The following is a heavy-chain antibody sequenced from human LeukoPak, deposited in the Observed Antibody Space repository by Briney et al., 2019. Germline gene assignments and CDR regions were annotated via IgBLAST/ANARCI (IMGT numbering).Heavy chain of an antibody. J-gene: IGHJ5*02. V-gene: IGHV3-23*01. Sequence: GGSLRLSCAASGFTFSSYAMSWVRQAPGKGLEWVSAISGSGGSTYYADSVKGRFTTSRDNSKNTLYLQMNSLRAEDTAVYYCAKLDADIVVVPAASDPWGQGTLVTVSS. CDR1: GFTFSSYA. CDR3: AKLDADIVVVPAASDP. D-gene: IGHD2-2*01. CDR2: ISGSGGST.